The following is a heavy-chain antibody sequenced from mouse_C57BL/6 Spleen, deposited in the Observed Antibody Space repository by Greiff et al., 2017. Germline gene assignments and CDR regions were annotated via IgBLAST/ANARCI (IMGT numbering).Heavy chain of an antibody. Sequence: EVKLVESGGGLVQPGGSLKLSCAASGFTFSDYYMYWVRQTPEKGLEWVAYISNGGGSTYYPDTVKGRFTISRDNAKNTLYLQMSRLKSEDTAMYYCARQGTGTGFDYWGQGTTLTVSS. CDR3: ARQGTGTGFDY. D-gene: IGHD4-1*01. J-gene: IGHJ2*01. V-gene: IGHV5-12*01. CDR1: GFTFSDYY. CDR2: ISNGGGST.